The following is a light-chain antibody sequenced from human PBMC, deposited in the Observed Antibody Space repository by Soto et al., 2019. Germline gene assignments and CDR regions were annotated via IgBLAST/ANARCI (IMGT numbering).Light chain of an antibody. CDR1: QTISSW. CDR2: DAS. Sequence: DIQMTHSRSTLSASVGDRVTITCRASQTISSWLAWYQQKPGKAPNLLIYDASSLESGVPSRFSGRGSGTQFTLTISSLQPDDFATYYCQPYNSFSGTFGPGTKVDIK. CDR3: QPYNSFSGT. J-gene: IGKJ1*01. V-gene: IGKV1-5*01.